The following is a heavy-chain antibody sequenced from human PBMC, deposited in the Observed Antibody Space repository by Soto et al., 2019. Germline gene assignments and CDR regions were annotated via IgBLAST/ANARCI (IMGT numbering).Heavy chain of an antibody. Sequence: QVQLVESGGGVVQPGRSLRLSCAASGFTCSSYAMHWVRQAPGKGLEWVAVISYDGSNKYYADSVKGRFTISRDNSKNTLYLQRNSLRAEDTAVYYCARDRLRYNWDDFPYYYYGMDVWGQGTTVTVSS. CDR1: GFTCSSYA. CDR3: ARDRLRYNWDDFPYYYYGMDV. CDR2: ISYDGSNK. D-gene: IGHD1-1*01. V-gene: IGHV3-30-3*01. J-gene: IGHJ6*02.